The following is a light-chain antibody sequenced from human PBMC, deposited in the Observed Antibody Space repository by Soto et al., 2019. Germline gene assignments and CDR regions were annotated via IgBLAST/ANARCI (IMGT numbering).Light chain of an antibody. Sequence: EIVMTQSPATLSVSPGVRATLSYRASQSVNIFLAWYQQKPGQAPRLLMYGASTRATDIPARFSGSGSGTEFTLTISSMQSEDFAVYYCQQYSKWPPAFGQGTKVEIK. CDR3: QQYSKWPPA. CDR1: QSVNIF. V-gene: IGKV3-15*01. J-gene: IGKJ1*01. CDR2: GAS.